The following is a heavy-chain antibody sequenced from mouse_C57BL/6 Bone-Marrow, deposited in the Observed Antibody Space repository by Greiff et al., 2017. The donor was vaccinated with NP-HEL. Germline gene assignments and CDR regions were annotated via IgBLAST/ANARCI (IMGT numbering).Heavy chain of an antibody. CDR3: VRQVPGVFAY. CDR1: GFSFNTYA. J-gene: IGHJ3*01. V-gene: IGHV10-1*01. Sequence: EVQLVESGGGLVQPKGSLKLSCAASGFSFNTYAMNWVRQAPGKGLEWVARIRSKSNNYATYYADSVKDRFTISRDDSESMLYLQMNNLKTEDTAMYYCVRQVPGVFAYWGQGTLVTVSA. D-gene: IGHD2-14*01. CDR2: IRSKSNNYAT.